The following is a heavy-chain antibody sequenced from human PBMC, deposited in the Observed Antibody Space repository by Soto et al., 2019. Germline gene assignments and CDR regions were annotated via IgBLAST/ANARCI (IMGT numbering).Heavy chain of an antibody. D-gene: IGHD2-15*01. CDR2: IYWDDDK. CDR3: AHRPSYCSGGSCYSGFDY. V-gene: IGHV2-5*02. CDR1: GFSLSTSGVG. Sequence: KESGPTLVKPTQTLTLTCTFSGFSLSTSGVGVGWIRQPPGKALEWLALIYWDDDKRYSPSLKSRLTITKDTSKNQVVLTMTNMDPVDTATYYCAHRPSYCSGGSCYSGFDYWGQGTLVTVCS. J-gene: IGHJ4*02.